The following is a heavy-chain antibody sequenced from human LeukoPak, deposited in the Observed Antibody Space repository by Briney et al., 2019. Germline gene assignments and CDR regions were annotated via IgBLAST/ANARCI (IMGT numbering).Heavy chain of an antibody. CDR1: GGSISSYY. J-gene: IGHJ5*02. Sequence: PSETLSLTCTVSGGSISSYYWSWIRQPAGKGLEWIGRIYTSGSTNYNPSLKSRVTMSVDTSKNQFSLKLSSVIAADTAVYYCARDGRSSNRGYNWFDPWGQGTLVTVSS. CDR2: IYTSGST. V-gene: IGHV4-4*07. D-gene: IGHD6-6*01. CDR3: ARDGRSSNRGYNWFDP.